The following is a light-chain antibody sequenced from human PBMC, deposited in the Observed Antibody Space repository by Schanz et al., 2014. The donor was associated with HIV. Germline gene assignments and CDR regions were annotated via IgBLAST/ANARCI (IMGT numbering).Light chain of an antibody. CDR3: CSYTSSSTGV. CDR1: SSDIGGYNY. CDR2: DVS. J-gene: IGLJ3*02. V-gene: IGLV2-11*01. Sequence: QSALTQPRSVSGSPGQSVTISCTGTSSDIGGYNYVSWYQQHPGKAPKLMIYDVSNRPSGVSDRFSGSKSDNTASLTISGLQADDEADYYCCSYTSSSTGVFGGGTKLTVL.